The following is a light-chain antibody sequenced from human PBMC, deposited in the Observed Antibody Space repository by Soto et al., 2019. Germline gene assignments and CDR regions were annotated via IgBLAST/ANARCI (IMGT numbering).Light chain of an antibody. Sequence: EIVLTQSPGTLSLSPGERATLSCGASQSVRSSYLVWYQQKPGQAPRLLIYGASSRAPGIPDRFSGSGSGTDFTLTISRLEPEDFAVYYCQQCVSSPFTFGPGTKVDIK. CDR3: QQCVSSPFT. CDR2: GAS. V-gene: IGKV3-20*01. J-gene: IGKJ3*01. CDR1: QSVRSSY.